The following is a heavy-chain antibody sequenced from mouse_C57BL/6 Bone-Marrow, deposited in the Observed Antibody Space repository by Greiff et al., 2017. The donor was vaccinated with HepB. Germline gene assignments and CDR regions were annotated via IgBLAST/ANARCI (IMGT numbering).Heavy chain of an antibody. Sequence: VQLKQSGAELVRPGASVKLSCTASGFNIKDDYMHWVKQRPEQGLEWIGWIDPENGDTEYASKFQGKATITAATSSNTAYLQLSSLTSEDTAVYYCTITPFAYWGQGTLVTVSA. CDR2: IDPENGDT. J-gene: IGHJ3*01. CDR3: TITPFAY. CDR1: GFNIKDDY. V-gene: IGHV14-4*01. D-gene: IGHD1-1*01.